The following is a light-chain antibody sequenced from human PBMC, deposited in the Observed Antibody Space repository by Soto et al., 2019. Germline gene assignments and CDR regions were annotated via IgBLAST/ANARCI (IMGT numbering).Light chain of an antibody. CDR2: GVS. J-gene: IGKJ1*01. V-gene: IGKV3-15*01. CDR3: HQYDNWWT. CDR1: QSVRNN. Sequence: ELVMTQSPDTLSVSPGERATLLCRASQSVRNNLAWYQQKPGQAPRLLINGVSTRATGVPARFSGSGSGTDFTLTISSLQPEDFAVYYCHQYDNWWTFGQGTKVEI.